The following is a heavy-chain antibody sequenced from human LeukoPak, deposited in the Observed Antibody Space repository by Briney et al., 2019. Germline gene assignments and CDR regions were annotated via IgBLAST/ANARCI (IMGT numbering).Heavy chain of an antibody. V-gene: IGHV3-11*06. Sequence: GGSLRLSCAASGFTFRDYYMSWIRQAPGKGLEWVSYISSSSSYIYYADSVKGRFTISRDNARNSLFLQMNSLRAEDTAVYYCARAYSGTYGLGYYYMDVWGKGTTVTVSS. CDR3: ARAYSGTYGLGYYYMDV. D-gene: IGHD1-26*01. J-gene: IGHJ6*03. CDR1: GFTFRDYY. CDR2: ISSSSSYI.